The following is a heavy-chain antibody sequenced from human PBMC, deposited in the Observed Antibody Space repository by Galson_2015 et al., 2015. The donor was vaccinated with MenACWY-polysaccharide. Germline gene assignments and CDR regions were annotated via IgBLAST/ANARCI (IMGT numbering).Heavy chain of an antibody. CDR2: TYRGSN. V-gene: IGHV6-1*01. Sequence: CAISGDSVSNNHVAWNWIRQSPSRGLEWLGRTYRGSNQYAASMRGRTAINSDTSTNQFSLQLSSVTPEDTGLYYCARGAYSSFDIWGQGTMVTVSS. CDR3: ARGAYSSFDI. J-gene: IGHJ3*02. CDR1: GDSVSNNHVA. D-gene: IGHD2-15*01.